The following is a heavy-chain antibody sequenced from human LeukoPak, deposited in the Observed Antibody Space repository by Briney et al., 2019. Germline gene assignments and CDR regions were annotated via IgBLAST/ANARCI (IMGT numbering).Heavy chain of an antibody. CDR3: ARVASYGWFDP. Sequence: SETLSLTCTVSGGSINSTTYYWGWIRQPPGKGLEWIGSIYYTGSTYHNPSLKSRVTISVDTSKNQFSLKLSAVTAAGTAVYYCARVASYGWFDPWGQGTLVTVSS. CDR1: GGSINSTTYY. J-gene: IGHJ5*02. V-gene: IGHV4-39*07. CDR2: IYYTGST. D-gene: IGHD4-17*01.